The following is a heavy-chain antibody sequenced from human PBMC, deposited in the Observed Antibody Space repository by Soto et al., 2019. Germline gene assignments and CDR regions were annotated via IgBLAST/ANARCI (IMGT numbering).Heavy chain of an antibody. CDR2: ISGSGGST. CDR3: AKIPDYYDSSGPPRVFDY. Sequence: GGSLRLSCAASGGTFSGYAMSWVRQAPGKGLEWVSAISGSGGSTYYADSVKGRFTISRDNSKNTLYLQMNSLRAEDTAVYYCAKIPDYYDSSGPPRVFDYWGQGTLVTVSS. D-gene: IGHD3-22*01. V-gene: IGHV3-23*01. J-gene: IGHJ4*02. CDR1: GGTFSGYA.